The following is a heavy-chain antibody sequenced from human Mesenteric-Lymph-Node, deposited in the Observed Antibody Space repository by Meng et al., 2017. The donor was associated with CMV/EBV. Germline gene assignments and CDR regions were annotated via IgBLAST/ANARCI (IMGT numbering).Heavy chain of an antibody. CDR1: GYSISGGYY. CDR2: ILHTGST. V-gene: IGHV4-38-2*02. J-gene: IGHJ6*02. Sequence: SETLSLTCTVSGYSISGGYYWGWMRLSPGKGLEWIASILHTGSTYYNPSLRSRVTISVDTSKNQFSLKLSSVTAADTAVYYCARLCSTSCYSYYYGMDVWGQGTTVTVSS. D-gene: IGHD2-2*01. CDR3: ARLCSTSCYSYYYGMDV.